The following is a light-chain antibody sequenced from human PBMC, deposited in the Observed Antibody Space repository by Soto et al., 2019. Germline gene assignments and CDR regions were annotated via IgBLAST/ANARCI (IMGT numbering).Light chain of an antibody. Sequence: EIVLTQYPGTLSLSPGERTTLSCRASQSISRYLAWYQQKPGQGPRLLIYGASSRATGTPDRFSGSGSGTDFTLTINRLEPEDFALYYCQQYGSSPPTFGQGTKVDI. J-gene: IGKJ1*01. CDR1: QSISRY. CDR2: GAS. V-gene: IGKV3-20*01. CDR3: QQYGSSPPT.